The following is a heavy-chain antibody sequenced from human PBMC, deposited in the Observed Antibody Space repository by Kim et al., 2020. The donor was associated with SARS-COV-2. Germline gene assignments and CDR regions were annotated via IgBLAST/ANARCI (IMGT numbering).Heavy chain of an antibody. CDR2: IRSKANSYAT. CDR3: TRPPYGYSYGYSKGWYYYGMDV. V-gene: IGHV3-73*01. D-gene: IGHD5-18*01. CDR1: GFTFSGSA. Sequence: GGSLRLSCAASGFTFSGSAMHWVRQASGKGLEWVGRIRSKANSYATAYAASVKGRFTISRDDSKNTAYLQMNSLKTEDTAVYYCTRPPYGYSYGYSKGWYYYGMDVWGQGTTVTVSS. J-gene: IGHJ6*02.